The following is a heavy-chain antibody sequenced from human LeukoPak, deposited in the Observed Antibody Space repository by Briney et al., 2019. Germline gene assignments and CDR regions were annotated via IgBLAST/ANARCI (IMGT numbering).Heavy chain of an antibody. J-gene: IGHJ4*02. CDR2: ICYDGSNK. CDR1: GFTFSSYG. V-gene: IGHV3-33*01. CDR3: ARDYQDGAARIFNY. Sequence: GGALRLSCAASGFTFSSYGMHWVGQAPGKGLEGVAVICYDGSNKYYADSVKGRFTISRDNSNNSLYLQMNSLRAEDTAVYYCARDYQDGAARIFNYWGQGTLVTVSS. D-gene: IGHD2-15*01.